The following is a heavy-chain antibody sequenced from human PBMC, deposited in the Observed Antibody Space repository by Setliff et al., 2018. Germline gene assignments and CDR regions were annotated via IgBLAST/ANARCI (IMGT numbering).Heavy chain of an antibody. D-gene: IGHD3-3*01. CDR1: GYTFTSYD. Sequence: SVKVSCKASGYTFTSYDISWVRQAPGQGLEWMGGIIPIFGTANYAQKFQGRVTITADESTSTAYMEMSSLRSEDTAVYYCARGPRRDYDFWSGTGGAFDIWGQGTMVTVSS. CDR2: IIPIFGTA. J-gene: IGHJ3*02. V-gene: IGHV1-69*13. CDR3: ARGPRRDYDFWSGTGGAFDI.